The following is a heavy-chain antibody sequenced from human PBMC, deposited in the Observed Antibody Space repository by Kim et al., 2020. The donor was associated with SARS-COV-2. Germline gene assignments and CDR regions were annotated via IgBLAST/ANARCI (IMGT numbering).Heavy chain of an antibody. Sequence: RFTISRDNSKNTLYLQMNSLRAEDTAVYYCATGGRRRGYDFWSGYYSFDYWGQGTLVTVSS. V-gene: IGHV3-23*01. D-gene: IGHD3-3*01. J-gene: IGHJ4*02. CDR3: ATGGRRRGYDFWSGYYSFDY.